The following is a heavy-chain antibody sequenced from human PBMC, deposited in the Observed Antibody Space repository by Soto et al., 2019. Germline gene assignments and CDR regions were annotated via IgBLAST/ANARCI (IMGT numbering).Heavy chain of an antibody. CDR2: IYHGGST. J-gene: IGHJ6*02. V-gene: IGHV4-4*02. CDR3: ARLSFSYGVDV. CDR1: GGSVSSANW. Sequence: SETLSLTCAVSGGSVSSANWWTWVRQPPGKGLEWIGEIYHGGSTSYNPSLKSRVTLSLDKFKNHFSLNLTSVTAADTAVYYCARLSFSYGVDVWGQGTTVTV.